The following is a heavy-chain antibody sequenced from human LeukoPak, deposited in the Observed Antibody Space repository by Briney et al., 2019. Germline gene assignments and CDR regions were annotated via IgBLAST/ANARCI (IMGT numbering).Heavy chain of an antibody. CDR3: ARGVGNWNRDY. D-gene: IGHD1-20*01. Sequence: PSETLSLTCTVSGGSISSSSYYWGWIRQPPGKGLEWIGSIYYSGSTYYNPSLKSRVTISVDTSKNQFSLKLSSVTAADTAVYYCARGVGNWNRDYWGQGTLITVSS. J-gene: IGHJ4*02. CDR2: IYYSGST. V-gene: IGHV4-39*01. CDR1: GGSISSSSYY.